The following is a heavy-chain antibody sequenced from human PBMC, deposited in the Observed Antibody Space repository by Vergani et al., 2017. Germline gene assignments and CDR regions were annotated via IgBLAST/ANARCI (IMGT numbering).Heavy chain of an antibody. Sequence: EVQLVQSGAEVKKPGESLKLSCQISGYSFTNYWIGWVRPMPGKGLEWMGIIPPADSDTRYSPSFQGQVTISVDKSISTAYLQRSSMRASDSAMYYCARLYGRDSSGSKYFDYWGQGTLVTVSS. CDR1: GYSFTNYW. D-gene: IGHD3-22*01. J-gene: IGHJ4*02. CDR2: IPPADSDT. V-gene: IGHV5-51*01. CDR3: ARLYGRDSSGSKYFDY.